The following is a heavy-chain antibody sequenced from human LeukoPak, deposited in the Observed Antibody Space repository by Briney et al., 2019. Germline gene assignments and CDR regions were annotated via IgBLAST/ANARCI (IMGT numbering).Heavy chain of an antibody. CDR2: ISYDGSNK. J-gene: IGHJ4*02. CDR3: AKASVTIFGVVTSFDY. Sequence: GRSLRLSCAASGFTFSSYAMHWVRQAPGKELEWVAVISYDGSNKYYADSVKGRFTISRDNSKNTLYLQMNSLRAEDTAVYYCAKASVTIFGVVTSFDYWGQGTLVTVSS. CDR1: GFTFSSYA. V-gene: IGHV3-30*04. D-gene: IGHD3-3*01.